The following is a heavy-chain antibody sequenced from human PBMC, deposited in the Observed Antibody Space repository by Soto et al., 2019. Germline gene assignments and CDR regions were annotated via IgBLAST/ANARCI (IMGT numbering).Heavy chain of an antibody. D-gene: IGHD2-8*01. J-gene: IGHJ4*02. Sequence: ASVKVSCKASGYTFTNYGVSWVRQAPGQRLEWMGWISAYTRNTNYAQMFQGRVTMTTDTSTSTAYMELSSLRSEDTAVYYCAALGVNFDHWGQGTLVTVSS. CDR3: AALGVNFDH. CDR2: ISAYTRNT. CDR1: GYTFTNYG. V-gene: IGHV1-18*01.